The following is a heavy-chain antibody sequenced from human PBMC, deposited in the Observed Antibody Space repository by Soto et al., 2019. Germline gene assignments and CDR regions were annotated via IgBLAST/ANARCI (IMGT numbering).Heavy chain of an antibody. CDR2: INPGNGNT. CDR1: GYTFTSYG. J-gene: IGHJ4*02. CDR3: ARGGYFDRSNSLAD. D-gene: IGHD3-22*01. V-gene: IGHV1-3*01. Sequence: GCSVKLSCKASGYTFTSYGINWVRQAPGRGLEWMGWINPGNGNTKYSQQFQGRVIIDRDTSASTAYMELSSLRSEDTAVYYCARGGYFDRSNSLADWGLGTLVIVAS.